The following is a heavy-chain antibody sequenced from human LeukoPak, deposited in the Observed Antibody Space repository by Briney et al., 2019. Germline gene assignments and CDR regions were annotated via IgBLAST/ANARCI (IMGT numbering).Heavy chain of an antibody. D-gene: IGHD2-2*01. Sequence: ASVKVSCKASGYTFTGYYMHWVRQAPGQGLEWMGWMNPNSGGTNYAQKFQGRVTMTRDTSISTAYMELSRLRSDVTAVYYCARETQDQAFDIWGQGTMVTVSS. V-gene: IGHV1-2*02. CDR1: GYTFTGYY. J-gene: IGHJ3*02. CDR2: MNPNSGGT. CDR3: ARETQDQAFDI.